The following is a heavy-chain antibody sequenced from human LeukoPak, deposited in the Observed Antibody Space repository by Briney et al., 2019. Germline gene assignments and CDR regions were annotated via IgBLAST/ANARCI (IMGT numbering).Heavy chain of an antibody. CDR2: IIPILGIA. J-gene: IGHJ5*02. Sequence: SVKVSCKASGYTFTTFRIHWVRQAPGQGLEWMGRIIPILGIANYAQKFQGRVTITADKSTSTAYVELSSLRSEDTAVYYCARWGDRGYNWFDPWGQGTLVTVSS. CDR3: ARWGDRGYNWFDP. D-gene: IGHD2-21*02. V-gene: IGHV1-69*02. CDR1: GYTFTTFR.